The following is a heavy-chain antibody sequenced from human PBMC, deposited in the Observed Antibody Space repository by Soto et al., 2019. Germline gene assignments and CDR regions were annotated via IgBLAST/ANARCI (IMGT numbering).Heavy chain of an antibody. Sequence: SETLSLTCTVSGGSISSYYWSWIRQPPGKGLEWIGYIYYSGSTNYNPSLKSRVTISVDTSKNQFSLKLSSVTAADTAVYYCARGGSGSYSVDYWGQGTLVTVSS. V-gene: IGHV4-59*01. D-gene: IGHD1-26*01. CDR3: ARGGSGSYSVDY. CDR2: IYYSGST. CDR1: GGSISSYY. J-gene: IGHJ4*02.